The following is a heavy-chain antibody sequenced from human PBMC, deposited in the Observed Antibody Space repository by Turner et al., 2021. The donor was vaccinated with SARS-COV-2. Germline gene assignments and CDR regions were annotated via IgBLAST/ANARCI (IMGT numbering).Heavy chain of an antibody. D-gene: IGHD3-10*01. J-gene: IGHJ4*02. CDR1: GGSISSYY. CDR2: IYDSGIT. CDR3: ANMERDY. Sequence: VKLQESGPGLVKHSETLSLTCTVSGGSISSYYWSWIRQPPGKGLEWIGYIYDSGITNYSPSLKRRVTISVDTSKNQFSLKLSSVTAADTAVYYCANMERDYWGQGTLVTVSS. V-gene: IGHV4-59*01.